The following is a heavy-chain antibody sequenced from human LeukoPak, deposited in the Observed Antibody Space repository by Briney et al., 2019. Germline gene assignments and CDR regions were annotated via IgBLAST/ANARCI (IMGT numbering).Heavy chain of an antibody. Sequence: GGSLRLSCTASGLTFCDYAMSWVRQAPGKGLEWVGFIRSKAYGGTTEYAASVKGRFTISRDDSKSIAYLQMNSLKTEDTAVYYCTSQHGYWGQGTLVTVSS. CDR1: GLTFCDYA. CDR3: TSQHGY. V-gene: IGHV3-49*04. J-gene: IGHJ4*02. CDR2: IRSKAYGGTT.